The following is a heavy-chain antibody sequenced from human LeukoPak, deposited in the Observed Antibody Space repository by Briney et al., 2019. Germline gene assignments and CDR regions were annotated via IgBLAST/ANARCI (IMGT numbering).Heavy chain of an antibody. Sequence: ASVKVSCKASGYTFTSYDINWVRQATGQGLEWMGWMNPNSGNTGYAQKFQGRVTITRNTSISTAYMELSSLRSEDTAVYYCARPINYNWNDVGAFDIWGRGTMVTVSS. J-gene: IGHJ3*02. CDR1: GYTFTSYD. CDR3: ARPINYNWNDVGAFDI. V-gene: IGHV1-8*03. CDR2: MNPNSGNT. D-gene: IGHD1-20*01.